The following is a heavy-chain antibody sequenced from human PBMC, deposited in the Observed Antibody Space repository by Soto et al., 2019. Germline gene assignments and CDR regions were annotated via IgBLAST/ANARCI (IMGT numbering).Heavy chain of an antibody. V-gene: IGHV3-30*18. D-gene: IGHD6-19*01. CDR1: GFTFDNYA. CDR3: AKDRIAVAGTALNFEYFQH. J-gene: IGHJ1*01. Sequence: PGGSLRLSCAASGFTFDNYAMSWVRQAPGKGLEWVAVISYDGSNKYYADSVKGRFTISRDNSKNTLYLQMNSLRAEDTAVYYCAKDRIAVAGTALNFEYFQHWGQGTLVTVSS. CDR2: ISYDGSNK.